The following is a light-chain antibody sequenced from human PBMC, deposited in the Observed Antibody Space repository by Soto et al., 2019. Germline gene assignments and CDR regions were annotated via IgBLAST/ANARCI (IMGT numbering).Light chain of an antibody. CDR1: QSVDNR. CDR2: DAS. CDR3: QHYSPSPVT. J-gene: IGKJ5*01. V-gene: IGKV3-20*01. Sequence: PGERATLSCRASQSVDNRLAWYQQKPSQPPRLLIFDASSRATDIPDRFSGRGSGTDFSLTITRLAPEDFALYYCQHYSPSPVTFGQGTRLEIK.